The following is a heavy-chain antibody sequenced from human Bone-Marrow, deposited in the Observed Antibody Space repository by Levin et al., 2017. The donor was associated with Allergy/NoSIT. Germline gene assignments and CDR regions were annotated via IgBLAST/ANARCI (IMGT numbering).Heavy chain of an antibody. V-gene: IGHV3-9*01. CDR2: ISWNSGSI. CDR3: AKDKYSSSTYGMDV. CDR1: GFTFDDYA. Sequence: SLKISCAASGFTFDDYAMHWVRQAPGKGLEWVSGISWNSGSIGYADSVKGRFTISRDNAKNSLYLQMNSLRAEDTALYYCAKDKYSSSTYGMDVWGQGTTVTVSS. J-gene: IGHJ6*02. D-gene: IGHD6-13*01.